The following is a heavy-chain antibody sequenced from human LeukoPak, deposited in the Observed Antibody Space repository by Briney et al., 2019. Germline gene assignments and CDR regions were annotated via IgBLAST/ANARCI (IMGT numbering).Heavy chain of an antibody. CDR3: AKVSRIDFNY. Sequence: GGSLRLSCAASGFTFSDYYMSWIRQAPGKGLEWVSYISSSSSYTNYADSVKGRFTISRDNAKNSLYLQMNSLRAEDTAVYYCAKVSRIDFNYWGQGTLLTVSS. J-gene: IGHJ4*02. V-gene: IGHV3-11*05. D-gene: IGHD3/OR15-3a*01. CDR1: GFTFSDYY. CDR2: ISSSSSYT.